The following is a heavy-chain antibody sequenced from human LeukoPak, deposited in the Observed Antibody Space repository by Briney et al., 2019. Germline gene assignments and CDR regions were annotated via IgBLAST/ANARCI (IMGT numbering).Heavy chain of an antibody. CDR2: MNPNSGGT. J-gene: IGHJ6*03. Sequence: ASVKVSCKASGYTFTGYYMHWVRQAPGQGLKWMGWMNPNSGGTNYAQKFQGRVTMARDTSISTAYMELSRLRSDDTAMYYCARGGRLLPYYYYYYMDVWGKGTTVTVSS. V-gene: IGHV1-2*02. CDR1: GYTFTGYY. D-gene: IGHD3-22*01. CDR3: ARGGRLLPYYYYYYMDV.